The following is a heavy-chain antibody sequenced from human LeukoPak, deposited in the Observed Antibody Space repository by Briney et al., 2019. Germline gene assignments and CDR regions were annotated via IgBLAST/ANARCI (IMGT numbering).Heavy chain of an antibody. J-gene: IGHJ3*02. D-gene: IGHD6-6*01. CDR1: GFTFSSYW. CDR2: IDSGSST. V-gene: IGHV3-74*01. Sequence: PGGSLRLSCAASGFTFSSYWMHWVRQVPGKGLVWVSSIDSGSSTSYADSVKGRFTISRDNAKKTLYLQMNSLRAEDTAVYYCATREGQLDVGVRPFEIWGQGTVVTVSS. CDR3: ATREGQLDVGVRPFEI.